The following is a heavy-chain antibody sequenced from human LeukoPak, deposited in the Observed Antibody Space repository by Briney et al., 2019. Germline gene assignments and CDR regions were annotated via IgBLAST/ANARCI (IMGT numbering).Heavy chain of an antibody. CDR3: ARISSHRSGVHFDL. D-gene: IGHD2-15*01. CDR1: GGSISSYY. Sequence: PSETLSLTCTVSGGSISSYYWSWIRQPPGKGLEWIGYIYYSGSTNYNPSLNSRVTISVDTSKNQFSLKLSSVTAADTAVYYCARISSHRSGVHFDLWGRGTLVTVSS. CDR2: IYYSGST. J-gene: IGHJ2*01. V-gene: IGHV4-59*12.